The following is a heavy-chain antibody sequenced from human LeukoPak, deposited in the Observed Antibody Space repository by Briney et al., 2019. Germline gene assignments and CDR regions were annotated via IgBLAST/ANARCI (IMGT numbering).Heavy chain of an antibody. CDR2: INHRGHT. CDR1: GGSSIGYH. J-gene: IGHJ4*02. Sequence: SETLSLTCAVYGGSSIGYHWNWIRQTPEKGLDWIGQINHRGHTNYNPSLESRVTISVDTSKNQFSLKLRSVTAADTAVYYCARDPTTVVTLPYYFDFWGPGTLVTVSS. D-gene: IGHD4-23*01. CDR3: ARDPTTVVTLPYYFDF. V-gene: IGHV4-34*01.